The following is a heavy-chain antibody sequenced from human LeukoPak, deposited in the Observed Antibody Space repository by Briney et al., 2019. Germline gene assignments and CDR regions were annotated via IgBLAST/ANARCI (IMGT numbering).Heavy chain of an antibody. CDR1: GFSVSNSA. D-gene: IGHD6-19*01. Sequence: GGSLRLSCAASGFSVSNSAMSWVRQAPGKGLEWVSAISGSGGSTYYADSVKGRFTISRDNSKNTLYLQMNSLRAEDTAVYYCAKTAVAGLFDYWGQGTLVTVSS. J-gene: IGHJ4*02. V-gene: IGHV3-23*01. CDR2: ISGSGGST. CDR3: AKTAVAGLFDY.